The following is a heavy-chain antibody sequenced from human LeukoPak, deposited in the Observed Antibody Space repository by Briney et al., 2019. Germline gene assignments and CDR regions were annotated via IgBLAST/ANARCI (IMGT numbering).Heavy chain of an antibody. CDR1: GGTFSSYA. CDR3: ARDGYYYDGSDSWGRSLVLFPFDY. CDR2: IIPIFGTA. Sequence: ASVKVSCKASGGTFSSYAISWVRQAPGQGLEWMGGIIPIFGTANYAQKFQGRVTITADKSTSTAYMELSSLRAEGTAVYYCARDGYYYDGSDSWGRSLVLFPFDYWGQGTLVTVSS. D-gene: IGHD3-22*01. V-gene: IGHV1-69*06. J-gene: IGHJ4*02.